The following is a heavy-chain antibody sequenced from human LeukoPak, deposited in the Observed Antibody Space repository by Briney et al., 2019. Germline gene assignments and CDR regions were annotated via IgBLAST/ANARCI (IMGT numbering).Heavy chain of an antibody. CDR1: GFTFSSYA. J-gene: IGHJ4*02. CDR2: ISYDGSNK. D-gene: IGHD3-16*01. Sequence: GSLRLSCAASGFTFSSYAMHWVRQAPGKGLEWVAVISYDGSNKYNADSVKGRFTISRDNSNNTLYLQMNSLRAEDTAVYYCARANWARFDYWGQGTLATVSS. V-gene: IGHV3-30-3*01. CDR3: ARANWARFDY.